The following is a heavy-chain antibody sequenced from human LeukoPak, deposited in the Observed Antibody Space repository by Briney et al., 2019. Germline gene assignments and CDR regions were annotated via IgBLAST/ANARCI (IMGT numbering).Heavy chain of an antibody. V-gene: IGHV4-31*03. D-gene: IGHD6-13*01. CDR3: ASSFMRYSSSWGPYYYYYGMDV. CDR2: IYYSGST. J-gene: IGHJ6*02. Sequence: NTSETLSLTCTVSGGSISSGGYYWSWIRQHPGKGLEWIGYIYYSGSTYYNPSLKSRVTISVDTSKNQFSLKLSSVTAADTAVYYCASSFMRYSSSWGPYYYYYGMDVWGQGPRSPSP. CDR1: GGSISSGGYY.